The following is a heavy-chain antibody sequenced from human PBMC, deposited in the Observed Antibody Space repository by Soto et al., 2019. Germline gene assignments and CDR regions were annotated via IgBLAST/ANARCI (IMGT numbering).Heavy chain of an antibody. CDR1: GGSISSYY. CDR3: ARQNYDYYMDV. J-gene: IGHJ6*03. V-gene: IGHV4-59*08. Sequence: SQTLSLTCTVAGGSISSYYWSWIRQPPGKGLEWIGYIYYSGSTNYNPSLKSRVTISVDTSKNQFSLKLSSVTAADTAVYYCARQNYDYYMDVWGKGTTVTVSS. CDR2: IYYSGST.